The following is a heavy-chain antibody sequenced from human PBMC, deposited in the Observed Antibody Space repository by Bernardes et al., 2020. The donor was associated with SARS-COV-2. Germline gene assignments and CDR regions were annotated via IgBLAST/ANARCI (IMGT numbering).Heavy chain of an antibody. Sequence: SVKVSCKASGGTFSSYAISWVRQAPGQGLEWMGRIIPILGIANYAQKFQGRVTITADKSTSTAYMELSSLRSEDTAVYYCARGAGIAALRGYYFDYWGQGTLVTVSS. CDR3: ARGAGIAALRGYYFDY. D-gene: IGHD6-25*01. CDR2: IIPILGIA. CDR1: GGTFSSYA. J-gene: IGHJ4*02. V-gene: IGHV1-69*04.